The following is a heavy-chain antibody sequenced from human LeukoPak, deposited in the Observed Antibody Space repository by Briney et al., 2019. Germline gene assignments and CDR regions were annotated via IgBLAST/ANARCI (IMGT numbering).Heavy chain of an antibody. J-gene: IGHJ6*04. Sequence: GRSLRLSCAASGFTFSGYGMHWVRQAPGKGLEWVAVIWYDGSNKYYADSVKGRFTISRDNSKNTLYLQMNSLRAEDTAVYYCARVDGYCSSTSCPNPRYYYGMDVWGKGTTVTVSS. CDR3: ARVDGYCSSTSCPNPRYYYGMDV. CDR1: GFTFSGYG. V-gene: IGHV3-33*01. CDR2: IWYDGSNK. D-gene: IGHD2-2*01.